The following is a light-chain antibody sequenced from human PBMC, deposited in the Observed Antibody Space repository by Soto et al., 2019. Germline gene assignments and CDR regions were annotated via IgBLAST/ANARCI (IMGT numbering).Light chain of an antibody. CDR2: SAS. CDR1: QSINNY. CDR3: QQSLTMPIT. J-gene: IGKJ5*01. V-gene: IGKV1-39*01. Sequence: DIQMTQSPASLSVSVGDRVTITCRASQSINNYLNWYLQRPGQVPKLLIRSASTLQRGVPSRFSGSGSRTEFTLTIADLQPDDFGTYYCQQSLTMPITFGHGTRLDFK.